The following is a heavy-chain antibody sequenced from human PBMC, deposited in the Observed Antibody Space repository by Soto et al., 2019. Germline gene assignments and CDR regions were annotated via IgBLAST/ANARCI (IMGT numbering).Heavy chain of an antibody. D-gene: IGHD3-10*01. Sequence: EVQLLESGGGLVQPGGSLRLSCAASGFTFSSYAMTWVRQAPGKGLEWVSTISGRGGSTYYADSVRGRFTISRDNSKNTLDLQMSSLRAEDTAVYYCAKDRDSYYGSGSYQGNWYFDLWGRGTLVTVSS. CDR1: GFTFSSYA. CDR2: ISGRGGST. CDR3: AKDRDSYYGSGSYQGNWYFDL. J-gene: IGHJ2*01. V-gene: IGHV3-23*01.